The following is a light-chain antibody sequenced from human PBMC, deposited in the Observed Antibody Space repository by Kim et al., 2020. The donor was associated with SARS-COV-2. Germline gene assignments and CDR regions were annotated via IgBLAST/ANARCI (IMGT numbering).Light chain of an antibody. CDR2: AGS. J-gene: IGKJ4*01. CDR3: QQADTFPLS. CDR1: QGVRDW. V-gene: IGKV1-12*01. Sequence: ASVGDRVIITCRASQGVRDWVAWYQVKPGKAPKLLSFAGSTLQSGVPPRFSASGSGTHFTLTINGLQPEDSATYFCQQADTFPLSFGGGTKVDIK.